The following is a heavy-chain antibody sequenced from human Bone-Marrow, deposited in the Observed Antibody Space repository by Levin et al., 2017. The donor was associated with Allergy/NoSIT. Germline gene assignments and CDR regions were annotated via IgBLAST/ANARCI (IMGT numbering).Heavy chain of an antibody. CDR1: GFTFSSYA. CDR3: ARIGTASATDY. Sequence: SCAASGFTFSSYAMHWVRQAPGKGLEYVSGISSNGGSAYYANSVKGRFTISRDNSKNTLYLQMGSLRAEDMAVYHCARIGTASATDYWGQGTLVTVSS. V-gene: IGHV3-64*01. CDR2: ISSNGGSA. J-gene: IGHJ4*02. D-gene: IGHD6-13*01.